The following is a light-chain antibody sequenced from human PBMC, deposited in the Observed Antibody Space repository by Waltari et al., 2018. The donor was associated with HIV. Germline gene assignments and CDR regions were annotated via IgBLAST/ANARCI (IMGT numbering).Light chain of an antibody. CDR2: EVS. CDR3: SPYTSSSTRV. J-gene: IGLJ3*02. CDR1: SSDVGGYNY. Sequence: LTQPASVSGSPGQSITISCTGTSSDVGGYNYVSWYQQHPGKAPKLMIYEVSNRPSGVSNLFSGSKSGNTASLTISGLQAEDEADYYCSPYTSSSTRVFGGGTNLTVL. V-gene: IGLV2-14*01.